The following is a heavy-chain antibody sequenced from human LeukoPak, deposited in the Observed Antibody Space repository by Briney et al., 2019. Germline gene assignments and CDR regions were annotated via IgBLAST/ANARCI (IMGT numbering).Heavy chain of an antibody. CDR2: ISAHNGNT. CDR3: ARWVVGGTIDY. Sequence: ASVKVSCKASGYTFSSYGISWVRQAPGQGLEWVGWISAHNGNTYYVQKLRGRVTMTTATSTSTAYMELRSLKSDDTAVYYCARWVVGGTIDYWGQGTLVTVSS. V-gene: IGHV1-18*01. D-gene: IGHD1-26*01. J-gene: IGHJ4*02. CDR1: GYTFSSYG.